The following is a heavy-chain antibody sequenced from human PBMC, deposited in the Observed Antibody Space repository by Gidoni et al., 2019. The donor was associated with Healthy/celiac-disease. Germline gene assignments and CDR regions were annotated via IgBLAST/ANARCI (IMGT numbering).Heavy chain of an antibody. Sequence: EVQLVESGGGLVKPGGSLRLSCAASGFTFSSYSMNWVRQAPGKGLEWVSSISSSSSYIYYADSVKGRFTISRDNAKNSLYLQMNSLRAEDTAVYYCARVGTMVRGPFDYWGQGTLVTVSS. CDR1: GFTFSSYS. V-gene: IGHV3-21*01. D-gene: IGHD3-10*01. J-gene: IGHJ4*02. CDR2: ISSSSSYI. CDR3: ARVGTMVRGPFDY.